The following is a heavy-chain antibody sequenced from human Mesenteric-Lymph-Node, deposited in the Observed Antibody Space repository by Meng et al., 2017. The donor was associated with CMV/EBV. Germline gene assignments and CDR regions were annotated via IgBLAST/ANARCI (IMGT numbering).Heavy chain of an antibody. V-gene: IGHV4-34*01. Sequence: FSNYYWICIRQTPGKELEWIAEINHSGSTNYNPSLKSRVTISVDTSKNQFSLKLSSVTAADTAVYYCARGGWGYCSSTSCHTPFDYWGQGTLVTVSS. CDR1: FSNYY. D-gene: IGHD2-2*01. CDR2: INHSGST. J-gene: IGHJ4*02. CDR3: ARGGWGYCSSTSCHTPFDY.